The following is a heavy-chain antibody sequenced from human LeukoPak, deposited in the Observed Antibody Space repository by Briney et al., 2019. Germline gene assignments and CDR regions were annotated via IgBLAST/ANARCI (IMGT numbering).Heavy chain of an antibody. CDR3: ARDSLDCSTTSCHSFDP. D-gene: IGHD2-2*01. V-gene: IGHV1-18*01. Sequence: GASVKVSCKASGYTFTSYGISWVRQAPGQGLEWMGWISAYNGNTNYAQKLQGRVTMTTDTSTSTAYMGLRSLGSDDTAVYYCARDSLDCSTTSCHSFDPWGQGTLVTVSS. J-gene: IGHJ5*02. CDR2: ISAYNGNT. CDR1: GYTFTSYG.